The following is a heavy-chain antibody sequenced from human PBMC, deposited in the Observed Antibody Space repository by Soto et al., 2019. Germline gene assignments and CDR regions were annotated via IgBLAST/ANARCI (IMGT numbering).Heavy chain of an antibody. D-gene: IGHD5-12*01. V-gene: IGHV4-59*01. CDR1: GGSISSYY. CDR2: IYYSGST. CDR3: ATSFNSGYDLFDY. Sequence: SETLSLTCTVSGGSISSYYWSWIRQPPGKGLEWIGYIYYSGSTNYNPSLKSRVTISVDTSKNQFSLKLSSVTAADTAVYYCATSFNSGYDLFDYWGQGTLVTVSS. J-gene: IGHJ4*02.